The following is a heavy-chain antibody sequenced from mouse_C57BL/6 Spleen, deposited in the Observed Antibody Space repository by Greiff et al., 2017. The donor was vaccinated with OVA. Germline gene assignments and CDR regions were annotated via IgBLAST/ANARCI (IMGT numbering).Heavy chain of an antibody. J-gene: IGHJ2*01. CDR1: GYTFTSYW. CDR3: ARFITTLDY. D-gene: IGHD1-1*01. CDR2: IDPSDSYT. Sequence: VQLQQPGAELVKPGASVKLDCKASGYTFTSYWMPWVKQRPGQGLEWIGEIDPSDSYTNYNQKFKGKATLTVDTSSSTAYMQLSSLTSEDSAVYYCARFITTLDYWGQGTTLTVSS. V-gene: IGHV1-50*01.